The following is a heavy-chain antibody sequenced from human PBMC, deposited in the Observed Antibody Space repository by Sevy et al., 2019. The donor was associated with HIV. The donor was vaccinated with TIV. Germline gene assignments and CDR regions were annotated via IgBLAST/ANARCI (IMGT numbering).Heavy chain of an antibody. CDR3: AREGSSPNAFDI. CDR1: GFTFSSFW. V-gene: IGHV3-7*01. J-gene: IGHJ3*02. D-gene: IGHD6-13*01. CDR2: IKQDGSEK. Sequence: GGSLRLSCAVSGFTFSSFWMSWVHQAPGKGLEWVANIKQDGSEKYYVDSVKGRFTISRDNAKNSLYLQMNSLRAEDTAVYYCAREGSSPNAFDIWGQGTMVTVSS.